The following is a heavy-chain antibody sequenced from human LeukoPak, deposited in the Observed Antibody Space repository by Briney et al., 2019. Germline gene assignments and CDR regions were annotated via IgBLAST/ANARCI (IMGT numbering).Heavy chain of an antibody. CDR1: GGTFSSYA. CDR3: AREARIAAAGPPDWFDP. Sequence: SVKVSCKASGGTFSSYAISWVRQAPGQGLEWMGRIIPILGVSNYAQKFQGRVTITADKSTYTAYMELSSLRSEDTAMYYCAREARIAAAGPPDWFDPWGQGTLVTVSS. J-gene: IGHJ5*02. D-gene: IGHD6-13*01. V-gene: IGHV1-69*04. CDR2: IIPILGVS.